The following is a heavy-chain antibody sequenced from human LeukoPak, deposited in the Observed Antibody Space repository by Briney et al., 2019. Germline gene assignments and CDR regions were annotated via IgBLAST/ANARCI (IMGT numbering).Heavy chain of an antibody. J-gene: IGHJ5*02. CDR2: IYPGDSDT. Sequence: GESLKISCKGSGYSFTNYRIGWVRQMPGKGLEWMGTIYPGDSDTRYSPSFQGQVTISVDKSISTAYLQWSSLKASDTAMYHCARRRTLRLDAFDPWGQGTLVTVS. D-gene: IGHD5/OR15-5a*01. CDR3: ARRRTLRLDAFDP. CDR1: GYSFTNYR. V-gene: IGHV5-51*01.